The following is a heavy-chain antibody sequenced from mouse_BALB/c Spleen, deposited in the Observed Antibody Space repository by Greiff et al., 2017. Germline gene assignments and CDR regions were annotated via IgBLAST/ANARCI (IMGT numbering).Heavy chain of an antibody. CDR2: ISSGGSYT. D-gene: IGHD2-1*01. Sequence: EVNLVESGGGLVKPGGSLKLSCAASGFTFSSYAMSWVRQSPEKRLEWVAEISSGGSYTYYPDTVTGRFTISRDNAKNTLYLEMSSLRSEDTAMYYCARDGNSFDYWGQGTTLTVSS. CDR3: ARDGNSFDY. V-gene: IGHV5-9-4*01. J-gene: IGHJ2*01. CDR1: GFTFSSYA.